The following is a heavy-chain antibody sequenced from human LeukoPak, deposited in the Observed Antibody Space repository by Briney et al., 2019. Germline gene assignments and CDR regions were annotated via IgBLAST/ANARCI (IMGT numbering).Heavy chain of an antibody. CDR2: MNSDGSTT. D-gene: IGHD3-10*01. Sequence: GSLRLSCAASGFSFSNYWMHWLRQAPGKGLVWVSRMNSDGSTTNYEDSVKGRFTISRDNAKNTLYLQMNGLRAEDTAVYYCATAGDYRFDNWGQGTLVTVSS. CDR3: ATAGDYRFDN. J-gene: IGHJ4*02. V-gene: IGHV3-74*01. CDR1: GFSFSNYW.